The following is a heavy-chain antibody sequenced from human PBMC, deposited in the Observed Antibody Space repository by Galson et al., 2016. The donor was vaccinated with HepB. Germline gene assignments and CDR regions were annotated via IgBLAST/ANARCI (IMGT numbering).Heavy chain of an antibody. Sequence: SLRLSCATSGFIFSYYGMHWVRQAPGKGLEWVAVMSYDGGHEYYADSVRGRLTVSRDNSKNMLYLQMNSLRAEDTAVYYCARGHNGHADGLDYWGQGTLVTVSS. V-gene: IGHV3-30*03. CDR2: MSYDGGHE. CDR1: GFIFSYYG. J-gene: IGHJ4*02. CDR3: ARGHNGHADGLDY. D-gene: IGHD2-8*01.